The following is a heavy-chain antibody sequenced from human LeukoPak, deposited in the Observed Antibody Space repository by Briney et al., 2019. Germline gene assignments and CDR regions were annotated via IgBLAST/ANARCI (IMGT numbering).Heavy chain of an antibody. CDR1: GFTFSSYA. Sequence: SGGSLRLSCAASGFTFSSYAMSWVRQAPGKGLEWVSAISGSGGSTYYADSVKGRFTVSRDNSKNTLYLQMNSLRAEDTAVYYCAKEGYCSSTSCLYPGVFDYWGQGTLVTVSS. CDR2: ISGSGGST. J-gene: IGHJ4*02. V-gene: IGHV3-23*01. D-gene: IGHD2-2*01. CDR3: AKEGYCSSTSCLYPGVFDY.